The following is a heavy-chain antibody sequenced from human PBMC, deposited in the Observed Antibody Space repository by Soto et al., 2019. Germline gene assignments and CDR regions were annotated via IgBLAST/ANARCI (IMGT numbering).Heavy chain of an antibody. CDR2: IYPGDSDT. Sequence: GESLKISCKGSGYSFANYWIAWVRQMPGKGLEWMVIIYPGDSDTRYSPSFQGQVTISVDKSISTAYVQWSSLKASDTAMYYCARHGITGSYYDAFDIWGQGTMVTVSS. J-gene: IGHJ3*02. CDR3: ARHGITGSYYDAFDI. CDR1: GYSFANYW. D-gene: IGHD1-26*01. V-gene: IGHV5-51*01.